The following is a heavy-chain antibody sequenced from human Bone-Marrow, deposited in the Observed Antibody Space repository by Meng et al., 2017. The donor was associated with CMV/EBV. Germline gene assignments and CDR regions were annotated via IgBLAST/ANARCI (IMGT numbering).Heavy chain of an antibody. CDR1: GFTFRSYA. D-gene: IGHD5-24*01. CDR3: ARDILVGDGYNLAGYGMDV. J-gene: IGHJ6*02. CDR2: ISYDGSNK. V-gene: IGHV3-30*04. Sequence: GESLKISCAASGFTFRSYAMHWVRQAPGKGLEWVAVISYDGSNKYYADSVKGRFTISRDNSKNTLYLQMNSLRAEDTAVYYCARDILVGDGYNLAGYGMDVWGQGTTVTVSS.